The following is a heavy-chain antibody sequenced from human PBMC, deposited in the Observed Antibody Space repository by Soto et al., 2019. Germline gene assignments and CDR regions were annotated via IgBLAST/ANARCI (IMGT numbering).Heavy chain of an antibody. D-gene: IGHD7-27*01. V-gene: IGHV1-3*01. J-gene: IGHJ6*04. Sequence: QVQLVQSGAEVKKPGASVKVSCKASGYTFTSYAIHWVRQAPGQRLEWMGWINADNGNTKYSQKFQGRVTITRDTAGSTPNREVGSLRSEDTVVYYGAGDWGNSYYGMDVGAKGTTVTVPS. CDR2: INADNGNT. CDR3: AGDWGNSYYGMDV. CDR1: GYTFTSYA.